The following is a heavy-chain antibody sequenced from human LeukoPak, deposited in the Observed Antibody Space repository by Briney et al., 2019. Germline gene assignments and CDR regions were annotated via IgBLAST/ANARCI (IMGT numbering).Heavy chain of an antibody. CDR2: VTGGAVAT. Sequence: GGSLRVSCVASGFNFRSYAMSWVRQAPGKGLEWVSTVTGGAVATYNADSVRGRHTISRDNSKNTLYLQMNSLRAEDTAVYYCARDSPLKGYNSGWATNSFDFWGQGTLVTVSS. CDR3: ARDSPLKGYNSGWATNSFDF. D-gene: IGHD6-19*01. J-gene: IGHJ4*02. CDR1: GFNFRSYA. V-gene: IGHV3-23*01.